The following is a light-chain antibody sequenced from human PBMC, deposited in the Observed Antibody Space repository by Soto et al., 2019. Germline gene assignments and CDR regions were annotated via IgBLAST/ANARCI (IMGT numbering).Light chain of an antibody. CDR3: QQYASSPIT. CDR1: QSVAKNF. V-gene: IGKV3-20*01. J-gene: IGKJ5*01. CDR2: DAS. Sequence: EIVLTQSAGTLSLSPGERATLSCRASQSVAKNFLAWYQQTPGQAPRLLISDASRRATGTPDRFSGSGSGTDFTLTTSRLEPEDFAVYYCQQYASSPITFGQGTRLEIK.